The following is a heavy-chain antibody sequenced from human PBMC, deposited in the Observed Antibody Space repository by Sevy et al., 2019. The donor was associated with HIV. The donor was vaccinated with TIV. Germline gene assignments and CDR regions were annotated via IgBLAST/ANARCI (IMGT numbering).Heavy chain of an antibody. CDR2: IIPIFGTA. D-gene: IGHD1-7*01. Sequence: ASVKVSCKASGGTFSSYAISWVRQAPGQGLEWMGGIIPIFGTANYAQKFQGRVTITADKSTSTAYMELSSLRSEDTAVYYCAITGTSGRDAFDIWGQGTMVTVS. J-gene: IGHJ3*02. V-gene: IGHV1-69*06. CDR3: AITGTSGRDAFDI. CDR1: GGTFSSYA.